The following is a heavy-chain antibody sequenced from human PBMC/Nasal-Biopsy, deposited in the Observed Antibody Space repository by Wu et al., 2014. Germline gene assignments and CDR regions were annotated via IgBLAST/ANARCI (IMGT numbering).Heavy chain of an antibody. CDR2: VSHDGSNK. CDR1: GFAFSTYA. D-gene: IGHD3-3*01. J-gene: IGHJ6*02. V-gene: IGHV3-30-3*01. Sequence: LRLSCAASGFAFSTYAMHWVRQAPGKGLEWVVVVSHDGSNKYYAASVKGRFTLSRDNSKNTLYLQMNSLRTEDTALYYCTADQLRHTIQGFLVGMVKTYYYGMGVWGQGTTVTVSS. CDR3: TADQLRHTIQGFLVGMVKTYYYGMGV.